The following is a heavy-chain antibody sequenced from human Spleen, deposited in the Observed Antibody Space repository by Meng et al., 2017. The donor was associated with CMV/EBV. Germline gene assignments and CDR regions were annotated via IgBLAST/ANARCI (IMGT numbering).Heavy chain of an antibody. Sequence: SVKVSCKASGGTFRSYAISWVRQAPGQGLEWMGGIIPILGIANDAQKLQGRVTITADKSTSTAYMDLSSLRSEDTAVYYCARDQGKYYDFWSGYSSNYYYGMDVWGEGTTVTVSS. CDR3: ARDQGKYYDFWSGYSSNYYYGMDV. CDR1: GGTFRSYA. CDR2: IIPILGIA. J-gene: IGHJ6*04. D-gene: IGHD3-3*01. V-gene: IGHV1-69*10.